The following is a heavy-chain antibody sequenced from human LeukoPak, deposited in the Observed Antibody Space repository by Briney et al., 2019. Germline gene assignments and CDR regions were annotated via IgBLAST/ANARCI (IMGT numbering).Heavy chain of an antibody. Sequence: SEPLSLTCSVSGASINGYYWSWMRQPPGKGLECIGYIYYSGSTNYNPSLESRVTISLDTSRNQFSLRLRSVTAADTAVYFCARGTTGAYFGTPPYFDYWGQGSLVTVS. CDR1: GASINGYY. CDR2: IYYSGST. J-gene: IGHJ4*02. V-gene: IGHV4-59*01. D-gene: IGHD7-27*01. CDR3: ARGTTGAYFGTPPYFDY.